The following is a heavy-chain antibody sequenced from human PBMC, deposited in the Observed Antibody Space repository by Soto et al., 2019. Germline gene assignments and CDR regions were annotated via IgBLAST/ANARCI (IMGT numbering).Heavy chain of an antibody. D-gene: IGHD3-10*01. CDR1: GFTFSSYA. CDR2: ISGSGGST. Sequence: EVQLLESGGGLVQPGGSLRLSCAASGFTFSSYAMSWVRQAPGKGLEWVSAISGSGGSTYYADSVKGRFTISRDNSKNTRYLQMNSLRAEDTAVYYCAKYTMVRGVGNYYYYGMDVWGQGTTVTVSS. CDR3: AKYTMVRGVGNYYYYGMDV. V-gene: IGHV3-23*01. J-gene: IGHJ6*02.